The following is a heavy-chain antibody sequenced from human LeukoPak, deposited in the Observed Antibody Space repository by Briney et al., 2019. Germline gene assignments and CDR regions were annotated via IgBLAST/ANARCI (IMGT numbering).Heavy chain of an antibody. CDR1: GYTLTELS. V-gene: IGHV1-24*01. CDR2: FDPEDGET. Sequence: ASVKVSCKVSGYTLTELSMHWVRQAPGKGLEWMGGFDPEDGETIYAQKFQGRVTMTEDTSTDTAYMELSSLRSEDTAVYYCATDIVVVPAAELDYWGQGTLVTVSS. D-gene: IGHD2-2*01. CDR3: ATDIVVVPAAELDY. J-gene: IGHJ4*02.